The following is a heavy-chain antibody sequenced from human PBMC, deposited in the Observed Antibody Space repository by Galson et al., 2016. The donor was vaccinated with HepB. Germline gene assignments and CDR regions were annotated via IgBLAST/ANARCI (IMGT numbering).Heavy chain of an antibody. D-gene: IGHD5-18*01. Sequence: SLRLSCAASGFTSSRYAMTWVRQAPGKGLEWVSGLSGSGAHTYYADSVKGRFTISRDNSKNTLYLQMKSLRDEDTAVYYCAKRPYSYGWHYGMDVWGQGTTVTVSS. CDR3: AKRPYSYGWHYGMDV. J-gene: IGHJ6*02. V-gene: IGHV3-23*01. CDR2: LSGSGAHT. CDR1: GFTSSRYA.